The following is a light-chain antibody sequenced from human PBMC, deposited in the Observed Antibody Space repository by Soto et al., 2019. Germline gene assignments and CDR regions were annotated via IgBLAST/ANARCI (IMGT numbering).Light chain of an antibody. V-gene: IGKV4-1*01. J-gene: IGKJ1*01. CDR1: QSVLYSPNNKNY. CDR2: WAS. CDR3: QQYYSVPQWT. Sequence: DIVMTQSPDSLAVSLGERATINCKSSQSVLYSPNNKNYLAWYQQRPGQPPKLLISWASSRESGVPDRFSGSGSGTDFTHTISSLQAEDVAVYYCQQYYSVPQWTFGQGTKVEIK.